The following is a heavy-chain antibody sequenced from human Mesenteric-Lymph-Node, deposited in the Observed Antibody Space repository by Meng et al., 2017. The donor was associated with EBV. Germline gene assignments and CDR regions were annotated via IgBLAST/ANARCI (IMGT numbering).Heavy chain of an antibody. Sequence: QFQRGESGVGVKKPGASGKVSCKASGYTFTSYGISWVRQAPGQGLEWMGWISPHNGDTNYAQKLQGRVTMTTDTSTSTAYMELRSLRSDDTAVYYCTRDGYNRDFDYWGQGTLVTVSS. J-gene: IGHJ4*02. D-gene: IGHD5-24*01. V-gene: IGHV1-18*01. CDR2: ISPHNGDT. CDR1: GYTFTSYG. CDR3: TRDGYNRDFDY.